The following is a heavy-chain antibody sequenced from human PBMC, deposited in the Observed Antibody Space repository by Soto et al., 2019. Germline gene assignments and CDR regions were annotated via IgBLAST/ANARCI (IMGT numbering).Heavy chain of an antibody. CDR2: INHGGST. D-gene: IGHD6-19*01. Sequence: SETLSLTCAVYGGSFSGYYWSWIRQPPGKGLEWIGEINHGGSTNYNPSLKSRVTLSVDASKHQFSLKLSSVTAADTAVYYCARVPLRYSSSHNFDSWGQGALVTVSS. V-gene: IGHV4-34*01. CDR1: GGSFSGYY. CDR3: ARVPLRYSSSHNFDS. J-gene: IGHJ4*02.